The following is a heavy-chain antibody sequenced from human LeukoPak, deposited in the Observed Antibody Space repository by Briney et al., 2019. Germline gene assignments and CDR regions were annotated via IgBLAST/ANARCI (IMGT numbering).Heavy chain of an antibody. V-gene: IGHV1-46*01. CDR2: IHPSDGGT. Sequence: ASVKVSCKASGYTFTSYYMHWVRQAPGQGLEWMVIIHPSDGGTTYAQRFQGRVTVTRDTSTTTVSMELSSLTSEDTAVYYCARAYSGYDPNDYWGQGTLVTVSS. D-gene: IGHD5-12*01. CDR3: ARAYSGYDPNDY. CDR1: GYTFTSYY. J-gene: IGHJ4*02.